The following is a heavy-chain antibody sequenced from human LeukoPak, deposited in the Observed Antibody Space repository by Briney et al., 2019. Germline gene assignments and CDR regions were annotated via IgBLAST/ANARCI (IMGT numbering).Heavy chain of an antibody. CDR1: GFTFSSYV. CDR3: AKSRWYSSDNWFDP. CDR2: IRYDGSNK. Sequence: QAGGSLRLSCAASGFTFSSYVMSWVRQAPGKGLEWVAFIRYDGSNKYYADSVKGRLTISRDNSKNSLYLQMNSLRAEDTALYYCAKSRWYSSDNWFDPWGQGTLVTVSS. J-gene: IGHJ5*02. D-gene: IGHD6-25*01. V-gene: IGHV3-30*02.